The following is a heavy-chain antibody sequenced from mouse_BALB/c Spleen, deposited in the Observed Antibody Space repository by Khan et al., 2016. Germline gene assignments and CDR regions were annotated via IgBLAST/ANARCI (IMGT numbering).Heavy chain of an antibody. J-gene: IGHJ3*01. CDR3: ARDGQDFDAWFAS. Sequence: VQLQESGPGLVAPSQSLSITCTVSGFSLTNSGVHWVRQPPRKGLDWLGVIWAGGSTDYNSALMSRLSITRDTTQKQVFLKMNSLQTGDTAMYYCARDGQDFDAWFASWGQGTLVTVSA. CDR1: GFSLTNSG. CDR2: IWAGGST. V-gene: IGHV2-9*02.